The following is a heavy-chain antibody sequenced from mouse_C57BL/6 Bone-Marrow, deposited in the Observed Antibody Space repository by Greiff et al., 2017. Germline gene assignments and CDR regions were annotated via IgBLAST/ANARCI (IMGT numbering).Heavy chain of an antibody. V-gene: IGHV14-3*01. CDR3: ARGPIYYGNECAY. J-gene: IGHJ3*01. CDR1: GFNIKNTY. Sequence: VQLQQSVAELVRPGASVKLSCTASGFNIKNTYMHWVKQRPEQGLEWIGRIDPANGNTKYAPKFQGKATITADTSSNTAYLQLSSRTSEDTAIYYGARGPIYYGNECAYWGQGTLVTVSA. D-gene: IGHD2-1*01. CDR2: IDPANGNT.